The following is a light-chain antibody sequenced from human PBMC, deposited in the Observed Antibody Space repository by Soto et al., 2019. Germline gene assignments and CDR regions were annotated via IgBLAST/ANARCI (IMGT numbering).Light chain of an antibody. J-gene: IGKJ4*01. V-gene: IGKV3-20*01. CDR1: QTVSSNS. CDR3: RQYGRSLGFA. Sequence: EIVLTQSPGTLSLSPGERATLSCRASQTVSSNSLAWYQEKPGQAPRLLIYGASSRATGVPDRFSGSGSGTDFTLTISGLEPEDFAVYFCRQYGRSLGFAVGGGTKVDIK. CDR2: GAS.